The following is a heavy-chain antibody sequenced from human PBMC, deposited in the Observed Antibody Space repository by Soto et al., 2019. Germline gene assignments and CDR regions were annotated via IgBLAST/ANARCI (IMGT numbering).Heavy chain of an antibody. V-gene: IGHV4-59*12. D-gene: IGHD2-2*01. CDR3: AILWYCSSTSCYAPYYYYYMDV. CDR2: IYYSGST. J-gene: IGHJ6*03. Sequence: SETLSLTCTVSGGSISSYYWSWIRQPPGKGLEWIGYIYYSGSTNYNPSLKSRVTISVDTSKNQFSLKLSSVTAADSSVYYCAILWYCSSTSCYAPYYYYYMDVWGKGTTVTVSS. CDR1: GGSISSYY.